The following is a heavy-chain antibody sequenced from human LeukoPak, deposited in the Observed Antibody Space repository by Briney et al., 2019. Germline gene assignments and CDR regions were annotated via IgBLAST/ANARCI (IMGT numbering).Heavy chain of an antibody. Sequence: ASVKVSXKASGGTFSSYAISWMRQAPGQGLEWMGGIIPIFGTANYAQKFQGRVTITTDESTSTAYMELSSLRSEDTAVYYCARGGAGMATLSGYFDYWGQGTLVTVSS. D-gene: IGHD5-24*01. CDR3: ARGGAGMATLSGYFDY. CDR2: IIPIFGTA. J-gene: IGHJ4*02. V-gene: IGHV1-69*05. CDR1: GGTFSSYA.